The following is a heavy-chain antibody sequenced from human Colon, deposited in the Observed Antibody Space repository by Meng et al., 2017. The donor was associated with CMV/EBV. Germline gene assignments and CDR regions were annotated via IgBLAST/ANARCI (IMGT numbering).Heavy chain of an antibody. J-gene: IGHJ4*02. V-gene: IGHV3-30*18. D-gene: IGHD6-19*01. Sequence: GGSLRPSCAASGSQFSYHTIHWVRQAPGKGLEWVALISYYGSTKYYADSVKGRFNISRDNSDNTVYLQMDSLRRDDSGTYYYAKENVAEAGTSFDYWGPGARVTVSS. CDR3: AKENVAEAGTSFDY. CDR2: ISYYGSTK. CDR1: GSQFSYHT.